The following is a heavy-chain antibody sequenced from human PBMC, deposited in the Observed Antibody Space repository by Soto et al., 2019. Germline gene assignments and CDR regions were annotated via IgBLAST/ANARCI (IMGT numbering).Heavy chain of an antibody. D-gene: IGHD5-18*01. CDR2: LSFDGNNI. CDR1: GFTFSNYA. Sequence: QVQLVESGGGVVQPGRSLRLSCAASGFTFSNYAIHWVRQAPGKGLEWVAVLSFDGNNIHYADSVKGRFTVSRDNSRNTLFLQMNSLRPEDTALYYCARGPIGDAAMVTNYFDYWARGPWSPSRQ. J-gene: IGHJ4*02. CDR3: ARGPIGDAAMVTNYFDY. V-gene: IGHV3-30*04.